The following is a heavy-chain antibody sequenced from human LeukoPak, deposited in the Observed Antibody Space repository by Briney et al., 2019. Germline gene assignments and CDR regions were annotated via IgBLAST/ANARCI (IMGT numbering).Heavy chain of an antibody. CDR1: GGSISSYY. CDR3: ARDNTVTHDGWFDP. Sequence: TSETLSLTCTVSGGSISSYYWSWIRQPPGKGLEWIGYIYYSGSTNYNPSLKSRVTISVDTSKNQFSLKLSSVTAADTAVYYCARDNTVTHDGWFDPWGQGTLVTVSS. D-gene: IGHD4-11*01. J-gene: IGHJ5*02. V-gene: IGHV4-59*01. CDR2: IYYSGST.